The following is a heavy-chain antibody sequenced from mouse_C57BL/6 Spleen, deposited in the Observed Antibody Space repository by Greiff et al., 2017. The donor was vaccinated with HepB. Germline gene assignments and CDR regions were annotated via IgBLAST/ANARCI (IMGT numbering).Heavy chain of an antibody. CDR2: IHPNSGNT. J-gene: IGHJ3*01. Sequence: VQLQQSGAELVKPGASVKLSCKASGYTFTSYWMHWVKQRPGQGLEWIGMIHPNSGNTNYNEKFKSKATLTVDISSSTAYMQLSSLTSEDSAVYYCARGSYDGYYEGFAYWGQGTLVTVSA. CDR3: ARGSYDGYYEGFAY. V-gene: IGHV1-64*01. D-gene: IGHD2-3*01. CDR1: GYTFTSYW.